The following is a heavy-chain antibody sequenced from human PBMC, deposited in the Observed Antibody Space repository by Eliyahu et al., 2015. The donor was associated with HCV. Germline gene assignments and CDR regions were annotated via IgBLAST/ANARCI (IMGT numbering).Heavy chain of an antibody. D-gene: IGHD1-1*01. V-gene: IGHV3-9*01. CDR2: ISWNSGSI. J-gene: IGHJ6*03. Sequence: EVQLVESGGGLVQPGRSLRLSCAASGFTFDDYAMXWVRQAPGKGLEWVSGISWNSGSIGYADSVKGRFTISRDNAKNSLYLQMNSLRAEDTALYYCAKDIGTGRYYYYYYMDVWGKGTTVTVSS. CDR1: GFTFDDYA. CDR3: AKDIGTGRYYYYYYMDV.